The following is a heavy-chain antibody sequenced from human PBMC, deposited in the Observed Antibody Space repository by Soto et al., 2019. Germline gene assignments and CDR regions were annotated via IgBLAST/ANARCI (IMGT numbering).Heavy chain of an antibody. Sequence: QVQVVQSGAEVKKPGASVKVSCKASGYTFTSYAMHWVRQAPGHRLEWMGWINTAKGYTKYSQRFQGRVTIARDTSASTAYLELSSLSSEDTAVYYCVRGSSSTTTFYFDLWGRRTLVTVSS. D-gene: IGHD4-4*01. V-gene: IGHV1-3*04. CDR1: GYTFTSYA. J-gene: IGHJ2*01. CDR3: VRGSSSTTTFYFDL. CDR2: INTAKGYT.